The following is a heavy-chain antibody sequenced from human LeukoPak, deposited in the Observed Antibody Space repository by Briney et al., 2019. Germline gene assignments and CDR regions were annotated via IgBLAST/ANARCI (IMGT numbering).Heavy chain of an antibody. Sequence: SETLSLTCTVSGGSISSSSFYGGWIRQPPGKGLEWIGSAYYTGSTYYNPSLKSRVAISVDTSKNQLSLKLSSVTTADTAVYYCAGSKYGSNGYYYFDYWGQGTLVTVSS. D-gene: IGHD3-22*01. CDR3: AGSKYGSNGYYYFDY. CDR2: AYYTGST. J-gene: IGHJ4*02. CDR1: GGSISSSSFY. V-gene: IGHV4-39*01.